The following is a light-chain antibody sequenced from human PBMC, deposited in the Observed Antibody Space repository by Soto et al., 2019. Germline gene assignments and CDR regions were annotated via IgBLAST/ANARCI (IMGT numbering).Light chain of an antibody. J-gene: IGKJ1*01. CDR1: QGISSY. V-gene: IGKV1-8*01. CDR3: LQYYSYPRT. CDR2: AAS. Sequence: AIRMTQSPSSFSASTGGRVTITCRASQGISSYLAWYQQKPGKAPKLLIYAASTLQSGVPSRFSGSGSVTEFTLTIRRLQSEEFATKYCLQYYSYPRTFGQVTKVEIK.